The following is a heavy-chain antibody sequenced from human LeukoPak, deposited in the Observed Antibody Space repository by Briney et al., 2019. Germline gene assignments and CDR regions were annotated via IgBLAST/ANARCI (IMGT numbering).Heavy chain of an antibody. CDR1: GYTFTGYY. CDR3: ARVFRICIAARNYYYYYMDV. V-gene: IGHV7-4-1*02. CDR2: INTNTGNP. J-gene: IGHJ6*03. Sequence: ASVKVSCKASGYTFTGYYMHWVRQAPGQGLEWMGWINTNTGNPTYAQGFTGRFVFSLDTSVSTAYLQISSLKAEDTAVYYCARVFRICIAARNYYYYYMDVWGKGTTVTVSS. D-gene: IGHD6-13*01.